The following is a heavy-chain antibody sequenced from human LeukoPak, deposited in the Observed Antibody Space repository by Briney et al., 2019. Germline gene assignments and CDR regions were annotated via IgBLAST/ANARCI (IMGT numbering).Heavy chain of an antibody. Sequence: PGGSLRLSCAASGFTFSSYSMNWVRQAPGKGLEWVSAISGSGGSTYYADSVKGRFTISRDNSKNTLYLQMNSLRAEDTAVYYCAKSGYYDSSGYYYEEYWYFDLWGRGTLVTVSS. J-gene: IGHJ2*01. D-gene: IGHD3-22*01. CDR2: ISGSGGST. CDR1: GFTFSSYS. V-gene: IGHV3-23*01. CDR3: AKSGYYDSSGYYYEEYWYFDL.